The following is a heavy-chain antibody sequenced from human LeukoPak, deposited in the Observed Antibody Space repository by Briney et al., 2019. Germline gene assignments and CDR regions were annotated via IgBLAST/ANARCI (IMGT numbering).Heavy chain of an antibody. CDR2: ISYDGSNE. CDR3: ARGGAVAGTGDY. D-gene: IGHD6-19*01. V-gene: IGHV3-30*04. Sequence: PGGSLRLSCAASGFTFSSYVMHWVRQAPGKGLEWVAIISYDGSNEYYADSVKGRFTISRDNAKNTLYLQMNSLRAEDTAVYYCARGGAVAGTGDYWGQGTLVTVSS. J-gene: IGHJ4*02. CDR1: GFTFSSYV.